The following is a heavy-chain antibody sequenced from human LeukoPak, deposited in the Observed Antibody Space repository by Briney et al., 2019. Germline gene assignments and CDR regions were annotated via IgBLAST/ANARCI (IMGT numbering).Heavy chain of an antibody. CDR2: IRYDGSNK. J-gene: IGHJ4*02. D-gene: IGHD5-12*01. CDR3: AKVNRGGYDSFDY. V-gene: IGHV3-30*02. Sequence: GGSLRLSCAASGFTFSTYGMHWVRQAPGKGLEWVAFIRYDGSNKYYADSVKGRFTISRDNSKNTLYLQMNSLRPENTAVYYCAKVNRGGYDSFDYWGQGTLVTVSS. CDR1: GFTFSTYG.